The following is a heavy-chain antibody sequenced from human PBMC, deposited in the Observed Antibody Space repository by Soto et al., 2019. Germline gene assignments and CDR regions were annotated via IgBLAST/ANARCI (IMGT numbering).Heavy chain of an antibody. Sequence: SVKVSCKASGGTFSSYAISWVRQAPGQGLEWMGGIIPIFGTANYAQKFQGRVTITADKSTSTAYMELSSLRYEDTAGDYCARGEQWHRAHSGQGTLVTVAS. CDR2: IIPIFGTA. D-gene: IGHD6-19*01. J-gene: IGHJ4*02. CDR1: GGTFSSYA. V-gene: IGHV1-69*06. CDR3: ARGEQWHRAH.